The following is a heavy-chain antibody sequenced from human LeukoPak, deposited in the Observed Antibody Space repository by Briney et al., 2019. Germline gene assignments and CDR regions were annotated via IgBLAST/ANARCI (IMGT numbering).Heavy chain of an antibody. V-gene: IGHV3-66*01. D-gene: IGHD5-12*01. Sequence: GGSLRLSCAASGFTVSSNYMSCVRQAPGKGLEWVSAIYAGGNTYYPHSVKGRLSISRHNSKKTVSLQINSLRPEDTAVFFCAREDWSGYEYWGQGTLVTVSS. CDR2: IYAGGNT. J-gene: IGHJ4*02. CDR1: GFTVSSNY. CDR3: AREDWSGYEY.